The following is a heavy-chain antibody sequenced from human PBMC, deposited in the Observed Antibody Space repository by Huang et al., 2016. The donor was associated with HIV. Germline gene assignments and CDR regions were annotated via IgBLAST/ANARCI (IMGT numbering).Heavy chain of an antibody. D-gene: IGHD4-17*01. CDR2: GRSKACGGAS. V-gene: IGHV3-49*03. CDR3: SPSGDDYFYFYMDV. Sequence: QLVESGGDSVQSGRSLSISCRGSGFIFNDFAINWFRQSPGKGLGWIGFGRSKACGGASKSAPSVKDRFTVSRDEAKNVAFLQMDNLQVDDTAIYYCSPSGDDYFYFYMDVWGNGTTVIVS. J-gene: IGHJ6*03. CDR1: GFIFNDFA.